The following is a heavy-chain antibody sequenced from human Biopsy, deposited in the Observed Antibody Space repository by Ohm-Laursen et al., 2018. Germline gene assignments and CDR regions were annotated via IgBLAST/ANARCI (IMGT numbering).Heavy chain of an antibody. Sequence: ASVKVSCKSSGYIFTSYYIHWVRQAPGQGLEWMGWINAKTGDTNYAQKFQGRVTMTRDTSISTAYVDLSSLRSDDTAVYYCTRGGYYYDSLAYYYWFDPWGQGTLVTVSS. CDR1: GYIFTSYY. D-gene: IGHD3-22*01. V-gene: IGHV1-2*02. CDR3: TRGGYYYDSLAYYYWFDP. J-gene: IGHJ5*02. CDR2: INAKTGDT.